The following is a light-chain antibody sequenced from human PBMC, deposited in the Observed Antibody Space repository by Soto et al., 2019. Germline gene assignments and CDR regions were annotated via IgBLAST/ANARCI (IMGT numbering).Light chain of an antibody. CDR3: QKYNNWTTWT. J-gene: IGKJ1*01. V-gene: IGKV3-15*01. CDR1: QSVSIN. Sequence: EIVITQCPSTHSVSPVEIATLSFIASQSVSINLAWYHQKPGQAPRLLIYGASTRATGIPARFSGSGSGTEFTLTISSLQSEDFEVYYCQKYNNWTTWTFGQGTKVDIK. CDR2: GAS.